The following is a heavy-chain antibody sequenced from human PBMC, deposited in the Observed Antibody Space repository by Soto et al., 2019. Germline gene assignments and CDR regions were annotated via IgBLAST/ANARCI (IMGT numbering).Heavy chain of an antibody. J-gene: IGHJ5*02. CDR3: ARDRTGHDL. Sequence: PAGSLRLSCVGSGFTVSLHAMTWVRQAPGKGLEWVSTLGTIVAFYADSVKGRFTISRDNSKNTVNLQMNRLRAEDTAIYYCARDRTGHDLWGQGTVVTVSS. V-gene: IGHV3-23*01. CDR1: GFTVSLHA. CDR2: LGTIVA.